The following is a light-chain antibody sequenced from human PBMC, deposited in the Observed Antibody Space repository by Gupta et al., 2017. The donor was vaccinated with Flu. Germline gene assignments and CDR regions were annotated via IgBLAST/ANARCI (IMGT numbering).Light chain of an antibody. J-gene: IGKJ2*01. V-gene: IGKV3-11*01. CDR1: QSVSPS. CDR3: QQRSDLPMYT. Sequence: EVVLTQSPGTLSLSPGERAVLSCRASQSVSPSLAWYQQQPGQAPRLLMYDASRRATGIPARFSGSGSGTDFTLTISTLEPEDFAVYYCQQRSDLPMYTFGQGTRLEIK. CDR2: DAS.